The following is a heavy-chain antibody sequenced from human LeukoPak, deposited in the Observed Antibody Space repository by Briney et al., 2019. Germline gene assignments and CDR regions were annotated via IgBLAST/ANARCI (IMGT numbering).Heavy chain of an antibody. CDR2: IYPGDSDT. D-gene: IGHD6-13*01. Sequence: GESLKISCKGSGCSFTSYWIGWVRQMPGKGLEWMGIIYPGDSDTRYSPSFQGQVTISADKSISTAYLQWSSLKASDTAMYYCARQRAAADRYFDYWGQGTLVTVSS. J-gene: IGHJ4*02. V-gene: IGHV5-51*01. CDR1: GCSFTSYW. CDR3: ARQRAAADRYFDY.